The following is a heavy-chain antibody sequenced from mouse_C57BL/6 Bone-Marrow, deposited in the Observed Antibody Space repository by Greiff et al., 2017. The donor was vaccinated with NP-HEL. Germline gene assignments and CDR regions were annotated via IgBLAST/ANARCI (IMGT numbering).Heavy chain of an antibody. CDR2: ISSGGSYT. CDR3: ASSGSVKGWFAY. J-gene: IGHJ3*01. D-gene: IGHD3-2*02. V-gene: IGHV5-6*01. Sequence: EVQGVESGGDLVKPGGSLKLSCAASGFTFSSYGMSWVRQTPDKRLEWVATISSGGSYTYYPDSVKGRFTISRDNAKNTLYVVMSSLKSGDTAMYYCASSGSVKGWFAYWGQGTLVTVSA. CDR1: GFTFSSYG.